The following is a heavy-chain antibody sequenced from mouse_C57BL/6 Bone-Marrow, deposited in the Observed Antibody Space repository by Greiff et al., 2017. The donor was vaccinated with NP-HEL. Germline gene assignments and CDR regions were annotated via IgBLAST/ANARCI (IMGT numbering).Heavy chain of an antibody. CDR3: ARRGSYSNSWFAY. J-gene: IGHJ3*01. D-gene: IGHD2-5*01. Sequence: QVQLQQSGAELVKPGASVKMSCKASGYTFTSYWITWVKQRPGQGLEWIGDIYPGSGSTNYNEKFKSKATLTVDTSSSTAYMQLSSLTSEDSAVYYCARRGSYSNSWFAYWGQGTLVTVSA. V-gene: IGHV1-55*01. CDR2: IYPGSGST. CDR1: GYTFTSYW.